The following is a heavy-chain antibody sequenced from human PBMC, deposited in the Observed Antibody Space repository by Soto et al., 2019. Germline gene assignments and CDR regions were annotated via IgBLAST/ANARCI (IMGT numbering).Heavy chain of an antibody. D-gene: IGHD1-1*01. CDR2: IYATGTT. CDR3: VRDGTKTLRDWFDP. V-gene: IGHV4-4*07. J-gene: IGHJ5*02. Sequence: QVQLQESGPGLVKPSETLSLTCTVSGASISGFYWSWIRKSAGKGLEWIGRIYATGTTDYNPSLKSRVRMSVDPSKKQFALKLRSVTAADTAVYYCVRDGTKTLRDWFDPWGQGISVTVSS. CDR1: GASISGFY.